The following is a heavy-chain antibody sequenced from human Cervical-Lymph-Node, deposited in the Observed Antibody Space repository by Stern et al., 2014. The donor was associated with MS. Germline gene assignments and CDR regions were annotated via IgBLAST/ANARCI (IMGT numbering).Heavy chain of an antibody. D-gene: IGHD2-21*01. CDR2: ITPLFGTT. CDR3: ARDPAVLIQGSYYGMDV. CDR1: GGSFSTFA. V-gene: IGHV1-69*06. Sequence: QVQLVQSGAEVKKPGSSVKVSCKASGGSFSTFAITWVRQAPGQGLDWMAGITPLFGTTNFAHKFQGRVTLTADTSTNTVYMELSSLRSDDTAVYYCARDPAVLIQGSYYGMDVWGQGTTVIVS. J-gene: IGHJ6*02.